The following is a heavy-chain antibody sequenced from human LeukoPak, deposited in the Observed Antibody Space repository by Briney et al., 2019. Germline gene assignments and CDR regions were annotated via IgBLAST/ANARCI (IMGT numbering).Heavy chain of an antibody. J-gene: IGHJ4*02. Sequence: ASVKVSCKASGYTFTSYGISWVRQAPGQGLEWMGWISAYNGNTNYAQKLQGRVTMTTETSTSTAYMELRSLRSDDTAVYYCARSIVDRSKLDYWGQGTLVTVPS. V-gene: IGHV1-18*01. CDR2: ISAYNGNT. CDR1: GYTFTSYG. D-gene: IGHD6-6*01. CDR3: ARSIVDRSKLDY.